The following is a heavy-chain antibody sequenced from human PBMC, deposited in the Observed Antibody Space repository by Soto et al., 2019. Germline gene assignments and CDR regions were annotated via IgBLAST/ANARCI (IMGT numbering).Heavy chain of an antibody. CDR3: ARGIVVVVAATTGGFDP. Sequence: EVQLVESGGGLVKPGGSLRLSCAASGFTFSSYSMNWVRQAPGKGLEWVSSISSSSSYIYYADSVKGRFTISRDNAKNSLYLQMNSLRAEDTAVYYCARGIVVVVAATTGGFDPWGQGTLVTVSS. D-gene: IGHD2-15*01. CDR2: ISSSSSYI. J-gene: IGHJ5*02. CDR1: GFTFSSYS. V-gene: IGHV3-21*01.